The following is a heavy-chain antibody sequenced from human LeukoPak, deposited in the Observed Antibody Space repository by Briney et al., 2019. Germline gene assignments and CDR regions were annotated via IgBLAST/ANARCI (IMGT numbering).Heavy chain of an antibody. CDR2: IYSGGST. CDR3: AREGYCSGGSCYSGDAFDI. V-gene: IGHV3-66*01. J-gene: IGHJ3*02. D-gene: IGHD2-15*01. CDR1: GFTVSSNY. Sequence: GGSLRLSCAASGFTVSSNYMSWVRQAPGKGLEWVSVIYSGGSTYYADSAKGRFTISRDNSKNTLYLQMNSLRAEDTAVYYCAREGYCSGGSCYSGDAFDIWGQGTMVTVSS.